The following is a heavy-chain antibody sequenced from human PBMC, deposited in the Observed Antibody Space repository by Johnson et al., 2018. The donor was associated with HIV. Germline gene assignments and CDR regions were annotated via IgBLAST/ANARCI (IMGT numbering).Heavy chain of an antibody. CDR2: IYSGGTT. V-gene: IGHV3-66*01. CDR1: GFTVSSNY. J-gene: IGHJ3*02. Sequence: VQLVESGGGLVQPGGSLRLSCAASGFTVSSNYMSWVRQAPGKGLEWVSVIYSGGTTYYVDSVKGRFTISRDNSKNTLYLQMNSLIAEDTAVYYCAREAVPRGLQSAFGGAFDIWGQGTMVTVAA. CDR3: AREAVPRGLQSAFGGAFDI. D-gene: IGHD3-16*01.